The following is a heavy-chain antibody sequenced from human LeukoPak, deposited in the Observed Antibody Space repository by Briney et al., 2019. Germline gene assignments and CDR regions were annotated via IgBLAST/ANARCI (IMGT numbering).Heavy chain of an antibody. CDR3: ARAPSEIGGYYPEYFRH. J-gene: IGHJ1*01. Sequence: GGSLRLSCAASGFTFSSYAMTWVRQAPGKGLVWVSRIKSDGSTNYADSVKGRFTISRDNAKNTVSLQMNSLRAEDTGVYYCARAPSEIGGYYPEYFRHWGQGTLVTVSS. V-gene: IGHV3-74*01. D-gene: IGHD3-22*01. CDR1: GFTFSSYA. CDR2: IKSDGST.